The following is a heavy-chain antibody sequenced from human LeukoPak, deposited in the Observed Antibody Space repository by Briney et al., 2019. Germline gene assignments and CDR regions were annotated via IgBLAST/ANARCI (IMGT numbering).Heavy chain of an antibody. D-gene: IGHD3-22*01. J-gene: IGHJ4*02. CDR2: IYPGDSDT. V-gene: IGHV5-51*01. CDR1: GYSFTSYW. Sequence: GESLKISCKGSGYSFTSYWIGWVRQMPGKGLEWMGIIYPGDSDTRYSPSFQGQVTISADKSISTAYLQWSSLKASGTAMYYCARQGVAYYYDSSGYSQIDYWGQGTLVTVSS. CDR3: ARQGVAYYYDSSGYSQIDY.